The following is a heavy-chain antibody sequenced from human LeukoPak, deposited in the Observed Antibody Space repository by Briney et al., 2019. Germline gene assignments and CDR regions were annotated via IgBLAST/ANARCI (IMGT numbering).Heavy chain of an antibody. Sequence: GGSLRLSCAASGFCFSNYAMHWGRQAPGKGLGWVAFIQYDGSNKYYADSVKGRFTISRETSKNTLYLQMDSRKAEGTAVYYCSKESPIKSGTTGGSAFDSWGQGTMVTVSS. CDR1: GFCFSNYA. J-gene: IGHJ3*02. CDR3: SKESPIKSGTTGGSAFDS. CDR2: IQYDGSNK. V-gene: IGHV3-30*02. D-gene: IGHD1-1*01.